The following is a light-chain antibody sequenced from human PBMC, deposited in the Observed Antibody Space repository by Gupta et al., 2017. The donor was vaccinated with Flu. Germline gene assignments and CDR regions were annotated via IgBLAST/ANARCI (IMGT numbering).Light chain of an antibody. J-gene: IGKJ3*01. V-gene: IGKV4-1*01. Sequence: DLVMTQSPVSLAVSLGDRATINCKSSQSVLYRSNKKNYLAWYQQKAGQPPKLLIYWASTRESGVPDRFSGSGSGTDFTLTISSLQAEDVAVYYCQQYYSTPFTFGPGTKVDIK. CDR2: WAS. CDR1: QSVLYRSNKKNY. CDR3: QQYYSTPFT.